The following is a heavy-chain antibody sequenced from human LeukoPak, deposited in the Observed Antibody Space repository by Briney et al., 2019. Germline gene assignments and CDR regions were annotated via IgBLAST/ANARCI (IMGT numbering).Heavy chain of an antibody. V-gene: IGHV4-38-2*02. CDR3: ARVSERYEFWSGSGCNHFFMDV. CDR1: GDSISNGHY. CDR2: MFHSGST. D-gene: IGHD3-3*01. J-gene: IGHJ6*03. Sequence: SETLSFTCSVSGDSISNGHYWGWIRQTPGKGLEWIGNMFHSGSTYYNPYLKSRVTISVDTSKNQFSLKLSSVTASDTAVYYCARVSERYEFWSGSGCNHFFMDVWGKGTTVTVSS.